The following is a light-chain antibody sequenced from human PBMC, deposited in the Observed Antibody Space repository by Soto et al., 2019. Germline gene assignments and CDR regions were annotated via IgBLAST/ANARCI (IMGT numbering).Light chain of an antibody. CDR1: QSISTY. CDR3: PHTYRSWIT. Sequence: DIQMTQSPSSLSASVGDRVTITCRASQSISTYLNWYQQKPGKAPTVLIYSAHSLQSGVPSRFSGSGSGTDFTLTISSLQPEDFATYYCPHTYRSWITFGLGTRVDIK. V-gene: IGKV1-39*01. CDR2: SAH. J-gene: IGKJ5*01.